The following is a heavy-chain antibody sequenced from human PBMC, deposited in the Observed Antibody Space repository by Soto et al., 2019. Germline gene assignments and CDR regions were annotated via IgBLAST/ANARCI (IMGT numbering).Heavy chain of an antibody. CDR3: AKDSRHGRWFGIEYYMDG. Sequence: PGGSLRLSCAASGFTFSSYAMSWVRQAPGKGLEWVSAISGSGGSTYYADSVKGRFTISRDNSKNTLYLQMNSLRAEDTAVYYCAKDSRHGRWFGIEYYMDGWGKGTTVTVSS. CDR1: GFTFSSYA. CDR2: ISGSGGST. D-gene: IGHD3-10*01. V-gene: IGHV3-23*01. J-gene: IGHJ6*03.